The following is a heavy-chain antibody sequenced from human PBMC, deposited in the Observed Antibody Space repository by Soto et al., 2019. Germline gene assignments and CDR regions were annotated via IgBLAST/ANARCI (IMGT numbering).Heavy chain of an antibody. CDR1: GFTFSSSD. V-gene: IGHV3-13*04. D-gene: IGHD3-16*01. J-gene: IGHJ5*02. CDR3: LRGWGWSDP. Sequence: EVQLVESGGGLVQPGGSLRLSCAASGFTFSSSDMQWVRQATGKGLEWVSHIGTAGDTYYSGSVKGRFTISRANVKNSLYLQMNNLRAGDTAVYYCLRGWGWSDPWGRGTLVTVSS. CDR2: IGTAGDT.